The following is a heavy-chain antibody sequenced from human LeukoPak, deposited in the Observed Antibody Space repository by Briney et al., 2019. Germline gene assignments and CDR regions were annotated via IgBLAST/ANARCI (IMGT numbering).Heavy chain of an antibody. D-gene: IGHD6-19*01. J-gene: IGHJ4*02. CDR1: GGSISSYY. V-gene: IGHV4-59*01. Sequence: SETLPLTCTVSGGSISSYYWSWIRQPPAKGLEWIGYIYYSGSTNYNPSLKSRVTISVDTSKNQFSLKLSSVTAADTAVYYCARGRQWLVFDYWGQGTLVTVSS. CDR3: ARGRQWLVFDY. CDR2: IYYSGST.